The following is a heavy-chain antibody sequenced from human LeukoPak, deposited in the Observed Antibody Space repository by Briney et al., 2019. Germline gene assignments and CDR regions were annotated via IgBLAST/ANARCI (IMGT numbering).Heavy chain of an antibody. J-gene: IGHJ4*02. V-gene: IGHV4-39*01. CDR2: IYSSGIS. CDR1: GGSISSSSHY. CDR3: ARLFHYYDSSAYPTFDY. Sequence: SDTLSLTCTVSGGSISSSSHYWGWIRQPPGKGLEWIGSIYSSGISFYNPSLKSRVTISLDTSKNQFSLKLSSVTAADTAVYYCARLFHYYDSSAYPTFDYWGQGTLVTVSS. D-gene: IGHD3-22*01.